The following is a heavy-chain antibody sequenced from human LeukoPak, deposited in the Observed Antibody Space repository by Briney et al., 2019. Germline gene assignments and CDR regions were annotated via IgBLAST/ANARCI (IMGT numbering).Heavy chain of an antibody. Sequence: SETLSLTCAVYGGSFSGYYWSWIRQPPGKGLEWIGEINHSGSTSYNPSLKSRVTISVDTSKNQFSLKLSSVTAADTAVYYCARGNSHQRIAARSIRAFDIWGQGTMVTVSS. D-gene: IGHD6-6*01. CDR2: INHSGST. J-gene: IGHJ3*02. CDR3: ARGNSHQRIAARSIRAFDI. CDR1: GGSFSGYY. V-gene: IGHV4-34*01.